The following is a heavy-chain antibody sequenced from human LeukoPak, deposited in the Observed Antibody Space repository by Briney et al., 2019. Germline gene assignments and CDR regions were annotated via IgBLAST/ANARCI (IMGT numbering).Heavy chain of an antibody. D-gene: IGHD1-26*01. V-gene: IGHV1-2*02. J-gene: IGHJ4*02. CDR3: ARDHRRSPSRGDY. CDR2: INTNIGGT. CDR1: GDTFTGYS. Sequence: ASVKVSCKASGDTFTGYSIRWVRQAPGQGLEWMGWINTNIGGTHYAQKFQGRVTMTRDTSISTAYMELSRLRSDDTAVYYCARDHRRSPSRGDYWGQGTLVTVSS.